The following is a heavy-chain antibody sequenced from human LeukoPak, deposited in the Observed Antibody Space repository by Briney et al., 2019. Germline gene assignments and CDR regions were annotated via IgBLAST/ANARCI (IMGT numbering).Heavy chain of an antibody. Sequence: GGSLRLSCAASGFTFDDYAMHWVRQAPGKGLEWVSAINWDGGSTYYADSVKGRFTISRDNNKNSLYLQMSSLRAEDTALYYCAKETSYSSNWYGPDQWGQGTLVTVSS. J-gene: IGHJ4*02. CDR1: GFTFDDYA. CDR2: INWDGGST. CDR3: AKETSYSSNWYGPDQ. D-gene: IGHD6-13*01. V-gene: IGHV3-43D*03.